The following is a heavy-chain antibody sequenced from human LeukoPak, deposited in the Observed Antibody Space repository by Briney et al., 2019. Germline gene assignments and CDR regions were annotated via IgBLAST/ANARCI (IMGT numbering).Heavy chain of an antibody. V-gene: IGHV3-30*02. CDR3: AKGPSGNQFDP. J-gene: IGHJ5*02. CDR1: GFTFSSYG. Sequence: GGSLRLSCAASGFTFSSYGMHWVRQAPGKGLEWVAFIRSDGSNKYYADSVKGRFIISRDNSKNTLYLQMNSLRAEDTAVYYCAKGPSGNQFDPWGQGTLVTVSS. CDR2: IRSDGSNK. D-gene: IGHD1-26*01.